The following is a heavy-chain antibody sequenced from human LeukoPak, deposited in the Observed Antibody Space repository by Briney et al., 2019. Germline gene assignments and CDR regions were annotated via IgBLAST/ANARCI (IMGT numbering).Heavy chain of an antibody. Sequence: GGSLRLSCAASGFNFSSYGMHWVRQAPGKGLEWVAFIRYDGSNKYYADSVKGRFTISRDNFKNTLYLQMNSLRAEDSAVYYFATCSKRPFWSGYYGSFFDYWGQGTLVTVSS. D-gene: IGHD3-3*01. CDR1: GFNFSSYG. V-gene: IGHV3-30*02. CDR3: ATCSKRPFWSGYYGSFFDY. J-gene: IGHJ4*02. CDR2: IRYDGSNK.